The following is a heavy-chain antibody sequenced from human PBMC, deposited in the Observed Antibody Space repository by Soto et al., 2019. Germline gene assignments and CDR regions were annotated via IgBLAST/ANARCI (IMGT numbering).Heavy chain of an antibody. V-gene: IGHV4-34*01. Sequence: QVQLQQWGAGLLKPSETLSLTCAVYGGSFSGYYWNWIRQPPGKGLEWIGEINHSGSTNYNPSLKSRVTISVDTSKNQFSLKLSSVTAADMAVYYCARGLDYVVYWGQGTLVTVSS. CDR2: INHSGST. CDR1: GGSFSGYY. J-gene: IGHJ4*02. CDR3: ARGLDYVVY.